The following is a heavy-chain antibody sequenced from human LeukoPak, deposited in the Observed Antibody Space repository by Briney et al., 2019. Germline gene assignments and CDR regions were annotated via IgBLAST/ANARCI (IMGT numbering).Heavy chain of an antibody. Sequence: ASVKVSCKASGYTFTTYAMNWVRQAPGQGLEWMGWINTNTGNPTYAQAFTGRFVFSLDTSVSTAYLQISSLKAEDTAVYYCARWTVAGIRWFDYWGQGTLVTVSS. CDR1: GYTFTTYA. D-gene: IGHD6-19*01. CDR3: ARWTVAGIRWFDY. J-gene: IGHJ4*02. CDR2: INTNTGNP. V-gene: IGHV7-4-1*02.